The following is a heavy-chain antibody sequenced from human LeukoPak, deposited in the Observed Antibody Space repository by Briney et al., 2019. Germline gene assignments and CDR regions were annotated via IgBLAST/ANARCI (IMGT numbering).Heavy chain of an antibody. CDR1: GGTFSSYA. CDR3: ASLVRGVIEGFDP. D-gene: IGHD3-10*01. Sequence: SVKVSCKASGGTFSSYAISWVRQAPGQGLEWMGGIIPIFGTANYAQKFQGRVTITADESTSTAYMELSSLRSEDTAVYYCASLVRGVIEGFDPWGQGTLVTVSS. CDR2: IIPIFGTA. V-gene: IGHV1-69*13. J-gene: IGHJ5*02.